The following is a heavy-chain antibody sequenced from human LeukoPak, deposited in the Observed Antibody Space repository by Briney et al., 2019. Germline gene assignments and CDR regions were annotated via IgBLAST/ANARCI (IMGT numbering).Heavy chain of an antibody. CDR3: ARGTDSSGYC. J-gene: IGHJ4*02. Sequence: ASVKVSRKASGGTFSSYAISWVRQAPGQGLEWMGWMNPNSGNTGYAQKFQGRVTMTRNTSISTAYMELSSLRSEDTAVYYCARGTDSSGYCWGQGTLVTVSS. CDR1: GGTFSSYA. D-gene: IGHD3-22*01. CDR2: MNPNSGNT. V-gene: IGHV1-8*02.